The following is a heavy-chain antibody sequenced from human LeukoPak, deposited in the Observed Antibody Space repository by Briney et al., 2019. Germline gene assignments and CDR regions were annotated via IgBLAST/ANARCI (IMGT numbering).Heavy chain of an antibody. J-gene: IGHJ5*02. CDR2: INAGNGNT. V-gene: IGHV1-3*01. CDR1: GYTFTSYA. Sequence: ASVKVSCKASGYTFTSYAMHWVRQAPGQRLEWMGWINAGNGNTKYSQKFQGRVTITRDTSASTAYMELSSLRSEDTAVYYCARDIVVVPAAIWFDPWGQGTLVTVSS. D-gene: IGHD2-2*01. CDR3: ARDIVVVPAAIWFDP.